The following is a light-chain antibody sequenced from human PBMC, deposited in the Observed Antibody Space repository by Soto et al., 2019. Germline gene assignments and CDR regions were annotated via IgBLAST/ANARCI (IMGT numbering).Light chain of an antibody. V-gene: IGKV1-39*01. J-gene: IGKJ5*01. CDR3: QQTRSGIT. Sequence: DIQLTQSPPSLSATVGGRVTITCRASQTIDSYLNWFQQKPGMAPKLLIYAASKLQSGVPSRFRGSGSGTDFTLTIDTLQPDGFASYYCQQTRSGITFGQGTRLEIK. CDR1: QTIDSY. CDR2: AAS.